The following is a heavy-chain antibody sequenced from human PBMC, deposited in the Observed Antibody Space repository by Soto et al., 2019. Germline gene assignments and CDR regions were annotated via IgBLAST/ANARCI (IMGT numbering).Heavy chain of an antibody. CDR1: GSTFKTYW. Sequence: GASLKISCKGSGSTFKTYWIGWVRQMPGKGPEWMGIIYPGDSDTKYNPSFQGQVTISADKSITTTYLQWSILKASDTAIYYCAASIFYYGMDVWGQGTTVNVSS. CDR2: IYPGDSDT. CDR3: AASIFYYGMDV. J-gene: IGHJ6*02. V-gene: IGHV5-51*01.